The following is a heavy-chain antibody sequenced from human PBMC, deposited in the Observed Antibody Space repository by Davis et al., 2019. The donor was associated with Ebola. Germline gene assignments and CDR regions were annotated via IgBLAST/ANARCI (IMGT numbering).Heavy chain of an antibody. CDR1: GGSISISSYY. V-gene: IGHV4-39*01. Sequence: SETLSLTCSVSGGSISISSYYWGWIRQPPGKGLEWIGSIYYSGSTYYNPSLKSRVTISVDTSKNQFSLKLSSVTAADTAVYYCARGRGFVVVPAAIRYYYYMDVWGKGTTVTVSS. CDR2: IYYSGST. D-gene: IGHD2-2*02. J-gene: IGHJ6*03. CDR3: ARGRGFVVVPAAIRYYYYMDV.